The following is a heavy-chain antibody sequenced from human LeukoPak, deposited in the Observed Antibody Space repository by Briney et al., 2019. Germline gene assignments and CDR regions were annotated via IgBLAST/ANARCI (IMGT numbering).Heavy chain of an antibody. V-gene: IGHV3-74*01. CDR1: GFTFSNTW. CDR2: IYNDETSA. J-gene: IGHJ4*02. CDR3: ARGAPIDY. Sequence: GGSLRLSCAASGFTFSNTWMYWVRQGPGKGLVWVSRIYNDETSATYADSVKGRFAISRDNAKNTLYLQMDSLRVDDTAVYYCARGAPIDYWGQGTLVTVSS.